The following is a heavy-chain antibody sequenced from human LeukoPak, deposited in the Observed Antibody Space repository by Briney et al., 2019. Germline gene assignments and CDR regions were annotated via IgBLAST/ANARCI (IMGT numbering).Heavy chain of an antibody. V-gene: IGHV1-69*13. CDR1: GDTFSSYA. Sequence: ASVKVSCKASGDTFSSYAISWVRQAPGQGLEWMGGIIPIFGTANYAQKFQGRVTITADESTSTAYMELSSLRSEDTAVYYCARGRMAGTYVFDYWGQGTLVTVSS. CDR3: ARGRMAGTYVFDY. D-gene: IGHD6-19*01. CDR2: IIPIFGTA. J-gene: IGHJ4*02.